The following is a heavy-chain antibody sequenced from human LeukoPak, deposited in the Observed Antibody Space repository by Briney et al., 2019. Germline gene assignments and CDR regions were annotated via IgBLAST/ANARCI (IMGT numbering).Heavy chain of an antibody. V-gene: IGHV4-39*07. D-gene: IGHD6-6*01. J-gene: IGHJ4*02. Sequence: SETLSLSCTVSGGSISSSSYYWGWIRQPPGKGLEWIGSIYYTGSTYYTPSLKSRVTISVDTSKNQFSLRLTSVTAADTAVYYCARDDYSTSAPYFDHWGQGTLVTVSS. CDR3: ARDDYSTSAPYFDH. CDR2: IYYTGST. CDR1: GGSISSSSYY.